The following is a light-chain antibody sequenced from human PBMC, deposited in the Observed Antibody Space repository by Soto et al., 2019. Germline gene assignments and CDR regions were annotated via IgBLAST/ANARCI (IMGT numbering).Light chain of an antibody. CDR3: HQYGSSPLT. CDR2: AAS. J-gene: IGKJ4*01. CDR1: QSVSSSY. V-gene: IGKV3-20*01. Sequence: EVVLTQSPGTLSLSPGERATLSCRASQSVSSSYLGWYQQKPGQAPRLLIYAASSRATGIPDRFGGSGSGTDFTLTISRLEPEDFAVYYCHQYGSSPLTFGGGTKVEIK.